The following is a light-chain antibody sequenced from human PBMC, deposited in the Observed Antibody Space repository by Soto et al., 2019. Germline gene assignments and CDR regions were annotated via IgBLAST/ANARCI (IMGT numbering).Light chain of an antibody. J-gene: IGKJ1*01. Sequence: EIVLTQSPCTLSLSPGERATLSCRASQSVSSGYLAWYQQKPGQAPRLLIYGASIRAAGIPDRFSGSGSGADFTLTISRLEPEDFAVYYCQQYGSSPRTFGQGTKVDIK. CDR2: GAS. CDR1: QSVSSGY. V-gene: IGKV3-20*01. CDR3: QQYGSSPRT.